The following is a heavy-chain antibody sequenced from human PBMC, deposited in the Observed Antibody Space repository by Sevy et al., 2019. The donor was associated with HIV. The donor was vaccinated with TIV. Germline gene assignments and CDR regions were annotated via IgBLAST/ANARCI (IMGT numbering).Heavy chain of an antibody. Sequence: GGSLRLSCAASGFTFSAYSMNWVRQAPGKGLEWVSSISFLSNYIYYADSVKGRFIISRDKAKSSLYLQMDSLRAEDTAVYYCARASHINMQYFQHWGQGTRVTVSS. CDR2: ISFLSNYI. D-gene: IGHD3-10*01. J-gene: IGHJ1*01. CDR3: ARASHINMQYFQH. CDR1: GFTFSAYS. V-gene: IGHV3-21*01.